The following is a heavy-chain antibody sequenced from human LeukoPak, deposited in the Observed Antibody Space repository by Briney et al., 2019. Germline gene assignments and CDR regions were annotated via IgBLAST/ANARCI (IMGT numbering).Heavy chain of an antibody. CDR2: IYWDDDK. CDR3: AHGSRGWYFDY. CDR1: GFSLSTSGVG. J-gene: IGHJ4*02. V-gene: IGHV2-5*02. Sequence: SGPTLLKPTQPLTLTCTFSGFSLSTSGVGVGWIRQPPGKALEWLALIYWDDDKRYSPSLKSRLTITKDTSKNQVVLTMTNMDPVDTATYYCAHGSRGWYFDYWGQGTLGTVSS. D-gene: IGHD6-13*01.